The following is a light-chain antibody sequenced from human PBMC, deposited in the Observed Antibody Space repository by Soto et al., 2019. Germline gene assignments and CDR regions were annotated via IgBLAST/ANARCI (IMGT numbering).Light chain of an antibody. CDR1: SSDVGSYNL. CDR2: EGS. Sequence: QCALTQPASESGSPGQSITISCTGTSSDVGSYNLVSWYQQHPGKAPKLMIYEGSKRPSGVSNRFSGSKSGNTASLTISGLQAEDEADYYCCSYAGSSTSVFGGGTKLTVL. J-gene: IGLJ2*01. CDR3: CSYAGSSTSV. V-gene: IGLV2-23*01.